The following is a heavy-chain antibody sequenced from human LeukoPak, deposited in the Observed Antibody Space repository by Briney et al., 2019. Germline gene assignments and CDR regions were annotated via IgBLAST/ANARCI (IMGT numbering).Heavy chain of an antibody. D-gene: IGHD3-22*01. Sequence: PGGSLRLSCAASGFTFSSYAMSWVRQAPGKGLEWVSAISGSGGSTYYADSVKGRFTISRDNSKNTLYLQMNSLRAEDTAVYYCAKDWVDSSGSRDDSFDIWGQGTMVTVSS. CDR3: AKDWVDSSGSRDDSFDI. CDR2: ISGSGGST. J-gene: IGHJ3*02. CDR1: GFTFSSYA. V-gene: IGHV3-23*01.